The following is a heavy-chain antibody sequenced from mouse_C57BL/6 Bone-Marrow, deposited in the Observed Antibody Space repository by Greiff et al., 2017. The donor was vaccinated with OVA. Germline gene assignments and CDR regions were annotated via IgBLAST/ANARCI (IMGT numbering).Heavy chain of an antibody. CDR1: GYTFTSYW. J-gene: IGHJ4*01. CDR2: IDPSDSYT. CDR3: ARYAPGDAMDY. Sequence: QVQLQQPGAELVKPGASVKLSCKASGYTFTSYWMQWVKQRPGQGLEWIGEIDPSDSYTNYNQKFKGKATLTVDTSSSTAYMQLSSLTSEDSAVYYCARYAPGDAMDYWGQGTSVTVSS. V-gene: IGHV1-50*01.